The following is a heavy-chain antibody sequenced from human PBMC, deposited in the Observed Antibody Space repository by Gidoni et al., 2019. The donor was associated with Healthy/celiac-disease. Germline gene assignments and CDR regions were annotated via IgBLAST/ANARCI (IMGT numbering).Heavy chain of an antibody. CDR2: INHSGST. J-gene: IGHJ3*02. D-gene: IGHD3-22*01. CDR3: ARAGETAPPNYYDSSGTDAFDI. CDR1: GGSFSGYY. Sequence: QVQLQQWGAGLLKPSETLSLTCAVYGGSFSGYYWSWIRQPPGKGLEWIGEINHSGSTNYNPSLKSRVTISVDTSKNQFSLKRSSVTAADTAVYYCARAGETAPPNYYDSSGTDAFDIWGQGTMVTVSA. V-gene: IGHV4-34*01.